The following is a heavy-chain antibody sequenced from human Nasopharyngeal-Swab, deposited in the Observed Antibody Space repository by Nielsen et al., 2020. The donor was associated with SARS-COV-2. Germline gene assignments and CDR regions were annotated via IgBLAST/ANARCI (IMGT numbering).Heavy chain of an antibody. CDR2: VLYDGTTR. J-gene: IGHJ4*02. CDR1: GFTFSSHA. CDR3: AREADSHDF. Sequence: GEPLKISCVASGFTFSSHAMSWVRQAPGKGLEWVAVVLYDGTTRYYADSVKGRFTISRDTSENTLYLQMNSLRPDDTAVYYCAREADSHDFWGQGTLVTVSS. V-gene: IGHV3-30*04.